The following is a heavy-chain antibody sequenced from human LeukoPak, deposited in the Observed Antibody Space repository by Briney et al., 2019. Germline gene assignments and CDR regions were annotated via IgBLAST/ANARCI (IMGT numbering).Heavy chain of an antibody. CDR1: GGSISSDDYY. CDR3: ARIIVVVPAAKYYYYMDV. J-gene: IGHJ6*03. V-gene: IGHV4-30-4*08. D-gene: IGHD2-2*01. CDR2: IYYSGST. Sequence: SETLSLTCTVSGGSISSDDYYWSWIRQPPGKGLEWIGYIYYSGSTYYNPSLKSRVTISVDTSKNQFSLKLSSVTAADTAVYHCARIIVVVPAAKYYYYMDVWGKGTTVTVSS.